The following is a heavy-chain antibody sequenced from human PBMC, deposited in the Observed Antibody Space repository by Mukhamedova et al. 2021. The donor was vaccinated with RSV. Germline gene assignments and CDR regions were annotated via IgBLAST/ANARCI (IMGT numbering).Heavy chain of an antibody. D-gene: IGHD6-19*01. CDR3: AREGGSIAVAGQLYYFDY. Sequence: GQRLEWMGWINADNGNTKYSQKFQGRVTFTRDTSANTAYMELSSLSSEDTAVYYCAREGGSIAVAGQLYYFDYWGQGNTVTVSS. V-gene: IGHV1-3*01. CDR2: INADNGNT. J-gene: IGHJ4*02.